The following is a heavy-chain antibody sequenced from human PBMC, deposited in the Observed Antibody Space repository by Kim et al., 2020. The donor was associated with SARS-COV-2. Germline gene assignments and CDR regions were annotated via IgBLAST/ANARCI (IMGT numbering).Heavy chain of an antibody. CDR2: IYYSGST. D-gene: IGHD6-19*01. Sequence: SETLSLTCTVSGGSISSYYWSWIRQPPGKGLEWIGYIYYSGSTNYNPSLKSRVTISVDTSKNQFSLKLSSVTAADTAVYYCARESVAGTRAFFDYWGQGTLVTVSS. V-gene: IGHV4-59*01. CDR3: ARESVAGTRAFFDY. CDR1: GGSISSYY. J-gene: IGHJ4*02.